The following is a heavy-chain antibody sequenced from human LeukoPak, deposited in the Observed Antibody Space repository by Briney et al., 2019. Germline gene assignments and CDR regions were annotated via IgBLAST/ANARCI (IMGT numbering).Heavy chain of an antibody. CDR3: ARVGSAAATADY. D-gene: IGHD6-25*01. V-gene: IGHV1-46*01. CDR2: INPRGGST. J-gene: IGHJ4*02. Sequence: ASVKVSCKASGYTFTTYYMHWMRQAPGQGPEWMGIINPRGGSTDYSQKFQGRFTMTSDTSTSTVYMELSSLRSDDTAVYFCARVGSAAATADYWGQGTLVTVSS. CDR1: GYTFTTYY.